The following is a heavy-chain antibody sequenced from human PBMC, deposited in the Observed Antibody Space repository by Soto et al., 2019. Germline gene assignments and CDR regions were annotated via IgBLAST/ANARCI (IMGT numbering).Heavy chain of an antibody. V-gene: IGHV3-15*07. J-gene: IGHJ4*02. Sequence: GGSLRLSCAGSGFAFSNAWINWVRQAPGKGLEWVGRIKTKALGGTTDFATSVRGRFAITRDDSRNMAYMQMNSLRAEDTAVYYCARSQYGGDCWGQGTLVTVSS. CDR1: GFAFSNAW. D-gene: IGHD2-15*01. CDR2: IKTKALGGTT. CDR3: ARSQYGGDC.